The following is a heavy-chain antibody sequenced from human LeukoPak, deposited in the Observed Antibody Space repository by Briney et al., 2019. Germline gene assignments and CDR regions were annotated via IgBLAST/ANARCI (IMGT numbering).Heavy chain of an antibody. CDR1: GFTFSSYA. CDR2: IRYDGNKK. J-gene: IGHJ4*02. Sequence: GGSLRLSCAASGFTFSSYAMYWVRQAPGKGLEWVAFIRYDGNKKYYADSVKGRFTISRDNSRNTVYLQMNSLRAEDTAVYYCARSMITVASTAWAYWGQGTLVTVSS. CDR3: ARSMITVASTAWAY. D-gene: IGHD6-19*01. V-gene: IGHV3-30*02.